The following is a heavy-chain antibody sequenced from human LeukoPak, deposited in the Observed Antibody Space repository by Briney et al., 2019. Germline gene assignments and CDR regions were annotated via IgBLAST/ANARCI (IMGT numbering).Heavy chain of an antibody. CDR2: IYSGGNT. CDR3: AKDCPQYRGWFDP. CDR1: GFTVSSYY. D-gene: IGHD1-1*01. Sequence: GGSLRLSCAASGFTVSSYYMSWVRLAPGKGLEWVSVIYSGGNTYYADSVKGRFTISRDSSKNTLYVQMNSLRAEDTAVYYCAKDCPQYRGWFDPWGQGTLVTVSS. V-gene: IGHV3-66*01. J-gene: IGHJ5*02.